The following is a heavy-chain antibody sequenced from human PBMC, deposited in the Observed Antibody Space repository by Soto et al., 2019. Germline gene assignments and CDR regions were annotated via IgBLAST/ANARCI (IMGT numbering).Heavy chain of an antibody. V-gene: IGHV4-31*01. CDR3: ASGMGAGSGSYWWCDI. Sequence: QESGPGLVKPSQTLSLTCSVSGGSVTTGAYYWGFVRQRPGRGLECLGYIYSFGNAFYNTFYKPSLRSPVTLALDTSKIQFSRRLRSVIAAYTATCFCASGMGAGSGSYWWCDIGGQGTLVSVSS. J-gene: IGHJ4*02. CDR2: IYSFGNAFYNT. D-gene: IGHD3-10*01. CDR1: GGSVTTGAYY.